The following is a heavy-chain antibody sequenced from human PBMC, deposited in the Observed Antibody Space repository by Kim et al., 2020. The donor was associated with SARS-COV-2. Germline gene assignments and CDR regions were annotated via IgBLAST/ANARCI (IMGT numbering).Heavy chain of an antibody. J-gene: IGHJ4*02. D-gene: IGHD6-13*01. Sequence: GGSLRLSCAASGFTFSSYAMSWVRQAPGKGLEWVSAISGSGGSTYYADSVKGRFTISRDNSKNTLYLQMNSLRAEDTAVYYCATKDTGYSSSWYVYWGQGTLVTVSS. CDR3: ATKDTGYSSSWYVY. CDR1: GFTFSSYA. V-gene: IGHV3-23*01. CDR2: ISGSGGST.